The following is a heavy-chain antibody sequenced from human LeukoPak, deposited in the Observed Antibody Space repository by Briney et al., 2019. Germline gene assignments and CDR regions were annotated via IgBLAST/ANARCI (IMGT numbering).Heavy chain of an antibody. V-gene: IGHV1-2*02. CDR2: INPNSGGT. Sequence: ASVKVSCKASGYTFTGYYMHWVRQAPGQGLEWMGWINPNSGGTNYAQKFQGRVTMTRDTSISTAYMELSRLRSDGTAVYYCATLATGANYFDYWGQGTLVTVSS. CDR1: GYTFTGYY. J-gene: IGHJ4*02. CDR3: ATLATGANYFDY.